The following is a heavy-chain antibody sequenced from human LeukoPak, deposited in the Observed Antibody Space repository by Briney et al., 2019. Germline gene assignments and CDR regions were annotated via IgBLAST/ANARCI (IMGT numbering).Heavy chain of an antibody. Sequence: SETLSLTCTVSGGSISRSSSYWGWIRQPPGKGLEYIGTVYYSGRTYYNPSLKSRVTISVDTSKNQFSLKLSSVTAADTAVYYCANSGELLPDYWGQGTLVTVSS. CDR2: VYYSGRT. D-gene: IGHD2-15*01. CDR1: GGSISRSSSY. V-gene: IGHV4-39*01. CDR3: ANSGELLPDY. J-gene: IGHJ4*02.